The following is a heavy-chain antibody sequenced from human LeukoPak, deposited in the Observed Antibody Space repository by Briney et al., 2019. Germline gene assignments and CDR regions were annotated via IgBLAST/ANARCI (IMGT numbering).Heavy chain of an antibody. V-gene: IGHV3-30*18. CDR3: AKDGPPYGDYPYYSDY. D-gene: IGHD4-17*01. CDR2: ISYDGSNK. Sequence: TGGSLRLSCAASGFTFSSYGMHWVRQAPGKGLEWVAVISYDGSNKYYADSVKGRFTISRDNSKNTLYLQMNSLRAEDTAVYYCAKDGPPYGDYPYYSDYWGQGTLVTVSS. J-gene: IGHJ4*02. CDR1: GFTFSSYG.